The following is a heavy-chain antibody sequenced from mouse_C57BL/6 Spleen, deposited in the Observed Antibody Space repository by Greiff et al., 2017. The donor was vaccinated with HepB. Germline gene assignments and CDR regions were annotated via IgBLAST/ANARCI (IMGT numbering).Heavy chain of an antibody. CDR3: ANLLSDFDY. CDR2: INPNNGGT. V-gene: IGHV1-26*01. D-gene: IGHD2-1*01. CDR1: GYTFTDYY. J-gene: IGHJ2*01. Sequence: VQLQQSGPELVKPGASVKISCKASGYTFTDYYMNWVKQSHGKSLEWIGDINPNNGGTSYNQKFKGKATLTVDKSSSTAYMELRSLTSEDSAVYYCANLLSDFDYWGKGTTLTVSS.